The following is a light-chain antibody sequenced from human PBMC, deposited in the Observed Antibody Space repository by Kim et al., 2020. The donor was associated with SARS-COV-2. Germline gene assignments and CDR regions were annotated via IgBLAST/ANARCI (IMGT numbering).Light chain of an antibody. CDR1: QSITNY. J-gene: IGKJ1*01. V-gene: IGKV1-39*01. CDR2: AAS. Sequence: DIQMTQSPSSLSASVGDRVTITCRASQSITNYLNWYQQKPGKGPKVLIYAASTLQSGVPSRFSSSGSGTDFTLTISSLQPDDFATYYCQQSYTMPRTFGPGTKVDIK. CDR3: QQSYTMPRT.